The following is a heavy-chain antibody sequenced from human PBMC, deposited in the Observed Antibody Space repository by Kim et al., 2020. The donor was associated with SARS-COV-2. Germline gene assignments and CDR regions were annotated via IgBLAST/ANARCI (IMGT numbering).Heavy chain of an antibody. J-gene: IGHJ4*02. Sequence: SETLSLTCTVSGDSISSNGYFWSWIRQHPGKGLEWIGYISHSGNTNYNPSLKSRVIISVDTSKNQFFLKLTSVTAADTAVYYCASGYFREFPEDWGQGTLVSVSS. CDR3: ASGYFREFPED. CDR2: ISHSGNT. CDR1: GDSISSNGYF. D-gene: IGHD1-1*01. V-gene: IGHV4-31*03.